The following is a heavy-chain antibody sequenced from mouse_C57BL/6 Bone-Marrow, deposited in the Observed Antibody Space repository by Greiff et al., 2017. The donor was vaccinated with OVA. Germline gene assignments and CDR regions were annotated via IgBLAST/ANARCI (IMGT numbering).Heavy chain of an antibody. V-gene: IGHV1-82*01. CDR2: IYPGDGDT. CDR1: GYAFSSSW. Sequence: QVQLQQSGPELVKPGASVKISCKASGYAFSSSWMNWVKQRPGKGLEWIGRIYPGDGDTNYNGKFKGKATLTADKSSSTAYMQLSSLTSEDSAVYFCARLTGTFDYWGQGTTLTVSS. J-gene: IGHJ2*01. CDR3: ARLTGTFDY. D-gene: IGHD4-1*01.